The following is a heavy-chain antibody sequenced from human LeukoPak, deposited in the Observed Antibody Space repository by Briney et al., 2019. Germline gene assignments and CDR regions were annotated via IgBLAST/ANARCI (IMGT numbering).Heavy chain of an antibody. V-gene: IGHV3-33*01. CDR3: ARDHKVVGATSNWFDP. J-gene: IGHJ5*02. D-gene: IGHD1-26*01. CDR2: IWYDGSNK. Sequence: PGGPLRLSCAASGFTFSSYGMHWVRQAPGKGLEWVAVIWYDGSNKYYADSVKGRFTISRDNSKNTLYLQMNSLRAEDTAVYYCARDHKVVGATSNWFDPWGQGTLVTVSS. CDR1: GFTFSSYG.